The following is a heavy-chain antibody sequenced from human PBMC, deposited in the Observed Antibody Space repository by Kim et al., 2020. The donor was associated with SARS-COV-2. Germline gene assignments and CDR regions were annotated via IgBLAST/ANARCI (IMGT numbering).Heavy chain of an antibody. V-gene: IGHV3-33*01. D-gene: IGHD3-3*01. J-gene: IGHJ6*02. CDR1: GFTFSSYG. Sequence: GGSLRLSCAASGFTFSSYGMHWVRQAPGKGLEWVAVIWYDGSNKYYADSVKGRFTISRDNSKNTLYLQMNSLRAEDTAVYYCARDLRDTPDFWSGYYTGGMDVWGQGTTVTVSS. CDR2: IWYDGSNK. CDR3: ARDLRDTPDFWSGYYTGGMDV.